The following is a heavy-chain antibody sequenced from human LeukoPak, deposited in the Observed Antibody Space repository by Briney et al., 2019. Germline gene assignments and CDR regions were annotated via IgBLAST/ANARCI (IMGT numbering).Heavy chain of an antibody. CDR2: INPNGGGT. CDR1: GCTFTGYY. CDR3: ARLQCSSTSCYAEFDH. J-gene: IGHJ4*02. Sequence: ASVKVSRKASGCTFTGYYIHWVRQAPGQGLEWMGWINPNGGGTNYAQKFQGRVTMTKDTSITTAYMELNRLRSDDTAVYYCARLQCSSTSCYAEFDHWGQGTLVIVSS. D-gene: IGHD2-2*01. V-gene: IGHV1-2*02.